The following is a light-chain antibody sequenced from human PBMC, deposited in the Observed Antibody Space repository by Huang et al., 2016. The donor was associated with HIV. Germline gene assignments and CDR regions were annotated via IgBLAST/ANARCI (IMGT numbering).Light chain of an antibody. CDR3: QQSYRTPYT. CDR2: SAS. J-gene: IGKJ2*01. CDR1: QNINTL. Sequence: DIQMTQSPSSLSTFVGDRVTITCRASQNINTLLHWYQEKPGKAPRLLIYSASSLEDGVPSRFSGIASGTEFTLTISNLQPDDFATYYCQQSYRTPYTFGQGTKLDI. V-gene: IGKV1-39*01.